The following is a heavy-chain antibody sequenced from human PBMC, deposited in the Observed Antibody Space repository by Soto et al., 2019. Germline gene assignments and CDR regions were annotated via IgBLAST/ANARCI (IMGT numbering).Heavy chain of an antibody. CDR3: ARRELTLGYFEY. Sequence: SKTLSLTCSVLGGSITRYYWSWIRQPPGKGLEWIGYFYYSGSANYNPSLKSRVTISVDTSKNQFSLKLSSVTAADTAVYYCARRELTLGYFEYWGQGTLVTVSS. CDR1: GGSITRYY. CDR2: FYYSGSA. D-gene: IGHD1-26*01. J-gene: IGHJ4*02. V-gene: IGHV4-59*08.